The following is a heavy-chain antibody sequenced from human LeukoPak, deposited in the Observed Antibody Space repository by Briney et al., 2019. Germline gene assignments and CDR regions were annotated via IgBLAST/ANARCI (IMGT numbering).Heavy chain of an antibody. Sequence: GGSLRLSCAASGFTFSSYAMSWVRQAPGKGLDWVSAISGSGGSTYYADSVKGRFTISRDNSKNTLYLQMNSLRAEDTAVYYCAKVGSYGYWYFDLWGRGTLVTVSS. V-gene: IGHV3-23*01. CDR1: GFTFSSYA. CDR2: ISGSGGST. J-gene: IGHJ2*01. D-gene: IGHD1-26*01. CDR3: AKVGSYGYWYFDL.